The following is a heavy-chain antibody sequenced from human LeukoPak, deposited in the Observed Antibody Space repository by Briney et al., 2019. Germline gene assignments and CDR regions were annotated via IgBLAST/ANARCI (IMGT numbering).Heavy chain of an antibody. Sequence: SETLSLTCTVSGGSISSYYWSWIRQPPGKGLEWIGYIYYSGSTNYNPSLKSRVTISVDTSKNQFSLKLSSVNAADTAVYFCAREGTSGGLNWLDPWGQGTLVTVSS. J-gene: IGHJ5*02. V-gene: IGHV4-59*12. CDR3: AREGTSGGLNWLDP. CDR2: IYYSGST. D-gene: IGHD3-10*01. CDR1: GGSISSYY.